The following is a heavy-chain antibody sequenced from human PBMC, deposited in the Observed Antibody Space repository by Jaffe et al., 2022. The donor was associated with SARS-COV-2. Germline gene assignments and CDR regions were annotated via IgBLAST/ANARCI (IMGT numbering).Heavy chain of an antibody. CDR2: INPRGGSA. V-gene: IGHV1-46*02. CDR1: EYTFNNFY. CDR3: ARSNLYDSSGHSDS. D-gene: IGHD3-3*01. Sequence: QVQLVQSGAEVKKPGASVKVSCKATEYTFNNFYIHWVRQAPGQGLEWVGVINPRGGSASYAQQFQGRVTMTSDTSTSMIYLEVSSLRSEDAAMYFCARSNLYDSSGHSDSWGQGTLVTVSS. J-gene: IGHJ4*02.